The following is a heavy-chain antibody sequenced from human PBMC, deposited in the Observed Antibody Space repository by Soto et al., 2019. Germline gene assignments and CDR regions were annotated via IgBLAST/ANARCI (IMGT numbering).Heavy chain of an antibody. CDR3: ASQGYCSSTSCYMFNWYFDL. CDR2: IYSGGST. J-gene: IGHJ2*01. CDR1: GFTVSSNY. V-gene: IGHV3-53*01. Sequence: EVQLVESGGGLIQPGGSLRLSCAASGFTVSSNYMSWVRQAPGKGLEWVSGIYSGGSTYYADSVKGRFTISRDNSKNTLYLQMNSLRAEDTAVYYCASQGYCSSTSCYMFNWYFDLWGRGTLVTVSS. D-gene: IGHD2-2*02.